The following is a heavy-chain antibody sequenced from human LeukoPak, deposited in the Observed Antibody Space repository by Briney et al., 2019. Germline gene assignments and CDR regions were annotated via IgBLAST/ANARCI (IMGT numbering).Heavy chain of an antibody. Sequence: GGSLRLSCAASGFTFNNYAMNWVRQAPGKGLEWVSSISESGDTTHYADSVKGRVTISRDNSQNTLYLQMNSLRAEDTALYYCAKQWVDCWGQGTRVTVSS. V-gene: IGHV3-23*01. D-gene: IGHD1-26*01. J-gene: IGHJ4*02. CDR3: AKQWVDC. CDR2: ISESGDTT. CDR1: GFTFNNYA.